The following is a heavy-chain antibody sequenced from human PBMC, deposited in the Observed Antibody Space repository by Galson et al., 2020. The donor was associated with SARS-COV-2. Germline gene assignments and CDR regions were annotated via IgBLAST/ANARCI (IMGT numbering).Heavy chain of an antibody. CDR3: AKDYYDSSGTPYYCGMDV. CDR2: ISGSGGST. J-gene: IGHJ6*04. D-gene: IGHD3-22*01. Sequence: GGSLRLSCAASGFTFSSYAMSWVRQAPGKGLEWVSAISGSGGSTYYADSVKGRFTISRDNSKNTLYLQMNSLRAEDTAVYYCAKDYYDSSGTPYYCGMDVWGKGTTAPVSP. CDR1: GFTFSSYA. V-gene: IGHV3-23*01.